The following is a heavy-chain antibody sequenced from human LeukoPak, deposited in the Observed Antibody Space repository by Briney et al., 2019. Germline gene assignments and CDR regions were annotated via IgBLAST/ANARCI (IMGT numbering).Heavy chain of an antibody. J-gene: IGHJ4*02. CDR3: ARRAGGYSHPYDY. CDR1: GFTVSGNY. Sequence: PGGSLRLSCAVSGFTVSGNYMSWVRQAPGEGLEGVSLIYSGGTTYYADHVKGRFTIYRDNSNNSLYLQINSLRAEDTAVYYCARRAGGYSHPYDYWGQGILVTVSS. CDR2: IYSGGTT. V-gene: IGHV3-53*01. D-gene: IGHD4-23*01.